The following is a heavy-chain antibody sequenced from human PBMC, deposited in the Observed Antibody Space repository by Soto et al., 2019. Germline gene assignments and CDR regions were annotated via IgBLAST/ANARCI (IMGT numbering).Heavy chain of an antibody. CDR1: GFTFSSYG. J-gene: IGHJ6*02. CDR2: ISYDGSNK. Sequence: GGSLRLSCAASGFTFSSYGMHWVRQAPGKGLEWVAVISYDGSNKYYADSVKGRFTISRDNSKNTLYLQMNSLRAEDTAVYYCAKEADSYSSSYGMDVWGQGTTVTVSS. V-gene: IGHV3-30*18. CDR3: AKEADSYSSSYGMDV. D-gene: IGHD6-6*01.